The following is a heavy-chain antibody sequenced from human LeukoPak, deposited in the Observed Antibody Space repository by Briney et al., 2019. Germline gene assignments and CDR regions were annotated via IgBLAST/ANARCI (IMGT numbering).Heavy chain of an antibody. CDR3: ARARYGYVWGSYRYYFDY. V-gene: IGHV4-30-4*01. CDR1: GGSISSGDYY. D-gene: IGHD3-16*02. Sequence: SQTLSLTCTVSGGSISSGDYYWSWIRQPSGKGLEWIGYIYYSGSTYYNPSLKSRVTISVDTSKNQFSLKLSSVTAADTAVYYCARARYGYVWGSYRYYFDYWGQGTLVTVSS. CDR2: IYYSGST. J-gene: IGHJ4*02.